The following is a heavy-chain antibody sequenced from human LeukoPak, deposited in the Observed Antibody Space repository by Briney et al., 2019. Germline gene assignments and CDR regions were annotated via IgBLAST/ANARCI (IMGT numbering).Heavy chain of an antibody. V-gene: IGHV3-11*01. CDR1: GFTFSDYY. Sequence: GGSLRLSCAASGFTFSDYYMSWIRQAPGKGLEWVSYISSSGSTIYYADSVKGRFTISRDNAKNSLYLQMNSLRAEDTAVYYCARPDVGGVMTDDAFDVWGQGTLVTASS. CDR3: ARPDVGGVMTDDAFDV. CDR2: ISSSGSTI. J-gene: IGHJ3*01. D-gene: IGHD3-16*01.